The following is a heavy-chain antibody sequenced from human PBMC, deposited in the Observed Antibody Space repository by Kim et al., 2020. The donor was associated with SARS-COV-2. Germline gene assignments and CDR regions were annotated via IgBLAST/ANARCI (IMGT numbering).Heavy chain of an antibody. CDR1: GFSLSTRGMC. CDR3: ARIRGSGTTRSQSYHYYMDI. Sequence: SGPTLVNPTQTLTLTCTFSGFSLSTRGMCVSWIRQPPGKALEWLARIDWDDDKYYNTSLKTRLTISKDTSKNQLVLTMTNMDTVDTATYYCARIRGSGTTRSQSYHYYMDIWGKGTTVTVSS. J-gene: IGHJ6*03. CDR2: IDWDDDK. D-gene: IGHD1-7*01. V-gene: IGHV2-70*11.